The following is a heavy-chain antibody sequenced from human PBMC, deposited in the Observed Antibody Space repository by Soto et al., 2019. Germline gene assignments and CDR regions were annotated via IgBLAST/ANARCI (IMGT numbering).Heavy chain of an antibody. Sequence: EVQLVESGGGLVKPGGSLRLSCAASGFTFGTYTMNWVRQVPGKGLEWVSSIGTTSSYIYYADSVRGRFTISRDNAGGSVYLQMSSLRAEDTAVYYCARVMCGDCSSYYYYSMDVCGQGTTVTVSS. CDR3: ARVMCGDCSSYYYYSMDV. V-gene: IGHV3-21*01. D-gene: IGHD2-21*02. J-gene: IGHJ6*02. CDR1: GFTFGTYT. CDR2: IGTTSSYI.